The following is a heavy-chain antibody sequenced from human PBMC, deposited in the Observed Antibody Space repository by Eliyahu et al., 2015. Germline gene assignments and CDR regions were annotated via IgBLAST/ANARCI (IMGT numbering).Heavy chain of an antibody. J-gene: IGHJ6*02. Sequence: QVQLQESGPGLVRPSGTLSLTCGVSGXSISSTHWWTWVRQAPGKGLEWIGEIHHSGSTNYNPSLKSRVTISVDKSKNQFSLNLSSVTAADTAVYYCARRDFWRNNPSYYYAMDVWGQGATVTVSS. CDR1: GXSISSTHW. CDR2: IHHSGST. V-gene: IGHV4-4*02. D-gene: IGHD3-3*01. CDR3: ARRDFWRNNPSYYYAMDV.